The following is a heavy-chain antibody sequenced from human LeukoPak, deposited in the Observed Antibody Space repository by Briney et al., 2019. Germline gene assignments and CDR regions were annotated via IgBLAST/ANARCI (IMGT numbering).Heavy chain of an antibody. J-gene: IGHJ5*02. CDR3: ARMVAATLYNWFDP. V-gene: IGHV4-34*01. CDR1: GGSFSGYY. D-gene: IGHD2-15*01. Sequence: SETLSLTCAVYGGSFSGYYWSWIRQPPGKGLEWIGSIYYSGSTYYNPSLKSRVTISVDTSKNQFSLKLSSVTAADTAVYYCARMVAATLYNWFDPWGQGTLVTVSS. CDR2: IYYSGST.